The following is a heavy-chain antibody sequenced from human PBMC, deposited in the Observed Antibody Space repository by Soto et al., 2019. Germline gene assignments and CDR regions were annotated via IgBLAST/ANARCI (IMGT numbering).Heavy chain of an antibody. CDR2: ISAYNGNT. Sequence: ASVKVSCKASGGTFSSYAISWVRQAPGQGLEWMGWISAYNGNTNYAQKLQGRVTMTTDTSTSTAYMELRSLRFDDTAVYYCARDVVVANWFDPWGQGTLVTVSS. V-gene: IGHV1-18*01. D-gene: IGHD2-15*01. J-gene: IGHJ5*02. CDR3: ARDVVVANWFDP. CDR1: GGTFSSYA.